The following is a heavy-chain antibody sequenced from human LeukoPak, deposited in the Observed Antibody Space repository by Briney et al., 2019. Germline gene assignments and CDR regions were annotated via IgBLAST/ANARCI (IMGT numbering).Heavy chain of an antibody. D-gene: IGHD2-2*01. CDR3: ARGVVVAAAIYY. CDR2: IDYSGDT. V-gene: IGHV4-59*01. CDR1: GGSISSYY. Sequence: SETLSLTCTVSGGSISSYYWSWIRQPPGKGLEWIGDIDYSGDTYYNASLKGRVTISGDTSKNQFSLKLSSMTAADTAVYYCARGVVVAAAIYYCGHGNPVIASS. J-gene: IGHJ4*01.